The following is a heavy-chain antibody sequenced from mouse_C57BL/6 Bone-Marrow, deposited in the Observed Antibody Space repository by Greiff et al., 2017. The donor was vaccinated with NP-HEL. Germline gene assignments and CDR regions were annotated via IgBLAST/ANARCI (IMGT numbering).Heavy chain of an antibody. CDR3: AGKDITTVVANYAMDY. J-gene: IGHJ4*01. CDR1: GYTFTSYW. Sequence: VQLQQPGAELVKPGASVKMSCKASGYTFTSYWITWVKQRPGQGLEWIGDIYPGSGSTNYNEKFKSKATLTVDTSSSTAYMQISSLTSEDSSVYYCAGKDITTVVANYAMDYWGQGTSVTVSS. CDR2: IYPGSGST. V-gene: IGHV1-55*01. D-gene: IGHD1-1*01.